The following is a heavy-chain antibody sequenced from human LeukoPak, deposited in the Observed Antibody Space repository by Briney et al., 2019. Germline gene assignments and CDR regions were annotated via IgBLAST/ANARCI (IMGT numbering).Heavy chain of an antibody. CDR1: GYTLTELS. V-gene: IGHV1-24*01. CDR3: AKGHSSWTRKNHYFDY. D-gene: IGHD6-13*01. J-gene: IGHJ4*02. CDR2: FDPEDGET. Sequence: ASVKVSCKVSGYTLTELSMHWVRQAPGKGLEWMGGFDPEDGETIYAQKFQGRVTMTEDTSTDTAYMELSRLRSDDTAVYYCAKGHSSWTRKNHYFDYWGQGTLVTVSS.